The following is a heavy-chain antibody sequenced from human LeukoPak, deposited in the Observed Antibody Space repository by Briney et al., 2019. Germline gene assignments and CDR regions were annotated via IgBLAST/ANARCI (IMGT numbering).Heavy chain of an antibody. Sequence: GGSLRLSCAASGFTFSSYAMSWVRQAPGKGLEWVSALSGSGGTTYYADSVKGRFTISRDNAKNSLYLQMNSLRAEDTAVYYCARGNDYGDWGDWFDPWGQGTLVTVSS. CDR1: GFTFSSYA. CDR2: LSGSGGTT. J-gene: IGHJ5*02. D-gene: IGHD4-17*01. CDR3: ARGNDYGDWGDWFDP. V-gene: IGHV3-23*01.